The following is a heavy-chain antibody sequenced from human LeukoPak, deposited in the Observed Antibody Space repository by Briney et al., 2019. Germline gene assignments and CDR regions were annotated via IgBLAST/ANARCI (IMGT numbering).Heavy chain of an antibody. J-gene: IGHJ4*02. D-gene: IGHD1-26*01. Sequence: KTSETLSLTCTVSGGSITSDYWSWIRQPPGKGLESIGYIYYSGGTNYNPSLKSRVTISVDTSKNQFSLKLSSVTAADTAVYYCARVASVGATRALDYWGQGTLVTVSS. CDR2: IYYSGGT. CDR3: ARVASVGATRALDY. V-gene: IGHV4-59*01. CDR1: GGSITSDY.